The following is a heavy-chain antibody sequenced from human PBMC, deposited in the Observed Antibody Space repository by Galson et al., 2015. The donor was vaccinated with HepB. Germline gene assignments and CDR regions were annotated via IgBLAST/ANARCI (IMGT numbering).Heavy chain of an antibody. CDR2: ISSSGGYI. V-gene: IGHV3-21*01. CDR3: ARGPGYCSSSTCYDCYLDY. Sequence: SLRLSCAASGFTFSSYRMNWVRQAPGKGLEWVSSISSSGGYIYYADSVKGRFTIAGDNAKSSLFLQINSLRAEDAAVYYYARGPGYCSSSTCYDCYLDYWGPGTLVTVS. CDR1: GFTFSSYR. J-gene: IGHJ4*02. D-gene: IGHD2-2*01.